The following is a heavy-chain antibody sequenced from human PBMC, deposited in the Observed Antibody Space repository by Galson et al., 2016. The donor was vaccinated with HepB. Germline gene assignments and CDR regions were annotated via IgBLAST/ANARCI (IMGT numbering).Heavy chain of an antibody. Sequence: SLRLSCAAYGFTFSSYGMHWVRQAPGKGLEWVAVISYDGSDKYYADSVKGRFTISRDNSKNTLYLQMSSLRAEDTDVYYCAKDVWRGSGTDYYGMDVWGQGTTVTVSS. CDR3: AKDVWRGSGTDYYGMDV. D-gene: IGHD1-1*01. J-gene: IGHJ6*02. V-gene: IGHV3-30*18. CDR2: ISYDGSDK. CDR1: GFTFSSYG.